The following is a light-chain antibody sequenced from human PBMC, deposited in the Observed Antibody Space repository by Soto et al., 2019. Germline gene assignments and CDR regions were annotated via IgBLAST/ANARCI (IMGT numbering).Light chain of an antibody. CDR3: QQYNNWPPRVT. J-gene: IGKJ3*01. V-gene: IGKV3-15*01. CDR1: QSVRSN. CDR2: GAS. Sequence: EIVMTQSPANLSVSPGERATLSCRASQSVRSNLAWYQQKPGQAPRLLIHGASTRATGIPARFSGSGSGTEFTLTISSLQSEDFAVYYCQQYNNWPPRVTFGPGTKVDLK.